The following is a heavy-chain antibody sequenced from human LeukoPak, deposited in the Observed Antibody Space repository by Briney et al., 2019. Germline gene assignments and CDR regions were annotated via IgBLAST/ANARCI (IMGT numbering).Heavy chain of an antibody. CDR2: ISDSGGST. V-gene: IGHV3-23*01. D-gene: IGHD2-2*02. Sequence: GGSLRLSCAASGFTFSSYAMSWVRQAPGKGLEWVSGISDSGGSTSYADSVKGRFTISRDNSKNTLHLQMNSLRAEDTAVYYCAKDQCSSTSCYTRDPSYYVDVWGKGTTVTVSS. CDR3: AKDQCSSTSCYTRDPSYYVDV. J-gene: IGHJ6*03. CDR1: GFTFSSYA.